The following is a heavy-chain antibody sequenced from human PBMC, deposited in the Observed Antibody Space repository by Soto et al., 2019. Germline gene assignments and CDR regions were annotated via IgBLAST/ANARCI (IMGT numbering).Heavy chain of an antibody. CDR2: VNPSGST. D-gene: IGHD2-8*01. CDR1: GGSLSGYQ. CDR3: ARDGDGCIHP. J-gene: IGHJ5*02. Sequence: PSETLSLTCAVYGGSLSGYQWSWIRQPPGKGLEWIGEVNPSGSTNYNPSLKSRVSISIDKSKNQFSLKLTSVIAADTAVYYCARDGDGCIHPWGQGVLVTVS. V-gene: IGHV4-34*01.